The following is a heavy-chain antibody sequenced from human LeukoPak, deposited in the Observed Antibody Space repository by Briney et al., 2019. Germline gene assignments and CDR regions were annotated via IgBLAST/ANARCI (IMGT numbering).Heavy chain of an antibody. Sequence: PGGSLRLSCAASGFSFSSYEMNWVRQAPGKGLEWVSYIRSSGSTTYYADSVKGRFTISRDNAKDSLYLQMNSLRAEDTAVYYCARLENVDWFNPWGQGTLVIVSS. CDR2: IRSSGSTT. V-gene: IGHV3-48*03. D-gene: IGHD1-1*01. CDR3: ARLENVDWFNP. J-gene: IGHJ5*02. CDR1: GFSFSSYE.